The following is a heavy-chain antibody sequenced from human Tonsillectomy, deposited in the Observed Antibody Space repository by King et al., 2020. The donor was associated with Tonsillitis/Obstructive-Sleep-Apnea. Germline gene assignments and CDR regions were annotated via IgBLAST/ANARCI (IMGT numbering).Heavy chain of an antibody. V-gene: IGHV3-23*04. CDR2: ISGLGDKT. Sequence: VQLVESGGGLVQPGGSLRLSCAASGFTFRSHAMSWVRQAPGKGLEWVSRISGLGDKTYYADSVSGRITISRDNSRNTLYLQMNSLRVEDTAVYYCAKGSRDGNIGEVSGGKEYYYYYYDMDVWGQGTTVTVSS. D-gene: IGHD4-23*01. CDR1: GFTFRSHA. J-gene: IGHJ6*02. CDR3: AKGSRDGNIGEVSGGKEYYYYYYDMDV.